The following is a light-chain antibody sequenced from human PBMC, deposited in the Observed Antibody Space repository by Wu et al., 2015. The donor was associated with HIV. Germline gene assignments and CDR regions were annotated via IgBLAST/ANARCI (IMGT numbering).Light chain of an antibody. CDR2: DAT. J-gene: IGKJ4*01. CDR1: HNIYSN. V-gene: IGKV3-15*01. Sequence: VMTQSPATLSVSPGKSVTLSCRASHNIYSNLAWYQHKRGQSPRLLIHDATTRAKGVSARFRGSGSGTDFTLTIDSLQPEDFASYYCQQLWGRPFTFGGG. CDR3: QQLWGRPFT.